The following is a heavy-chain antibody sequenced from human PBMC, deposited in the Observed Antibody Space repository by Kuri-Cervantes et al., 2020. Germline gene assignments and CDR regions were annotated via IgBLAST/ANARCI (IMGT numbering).Heavy chain of an antibody. CDR2: IFYSGST. D-gene: IGHD1-26*01. Sequence: GSLRLSCSVSGGSISSSSYHWVWIRQPPGKGLEWTGNIFYSGSTYYNPSLKSRLIISVDTPKNQFSLRLSSVTAADTAVYYCARGSGSYYEARYYFDYWGQGTLVTVSS. CDR1: GGSISSSSYH. J-gene: IGHJ4*02. CDR3: ARGSGSYYEARYYFDY. V-gene: IGHV4-39*07.